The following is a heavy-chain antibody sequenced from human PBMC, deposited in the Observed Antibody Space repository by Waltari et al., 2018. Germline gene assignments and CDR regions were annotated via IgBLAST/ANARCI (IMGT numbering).Heavy chain of an antibody. CDR2: MNPNSGNT. Sequence: QVQLVQSGAEVKKPGASVKVSCKASGYTFTSYDINWVRQATGQGLEWMGWMNPNSGNTGYEQKCQGRVTMTRNTSISTAYMELSSLRSEDTAVYYCARVGLYYDFWSGYERGAFDIWGQGTMVTVSS. D-gene: IGHD3-3*01. CDR1: GYTFTSYD. J-gene: IGHJ3*02. V-gene: IGHV1-8*01. CDR3: ARVGLYYDFWSGYERGAFDI.